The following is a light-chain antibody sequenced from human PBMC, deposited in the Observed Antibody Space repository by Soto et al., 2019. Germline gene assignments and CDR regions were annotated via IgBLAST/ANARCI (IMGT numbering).Light chain of an antibody. J-gene: IGKJ3*01. CDR3: QKYSSVPV. CDR2: AAS. Sequence: DIQMTQSPTSLSASVGDRVTITCRASQGIRNFVAWYQQKPGKAPKLLIYAASTLQSGVPSRFSVSGAGTDFTLTINSLQPEYVATYSCQKYSSVPVFGPGTKVEIK. CDR1: QGIRNF. V-gene: IGKV1-27*01.